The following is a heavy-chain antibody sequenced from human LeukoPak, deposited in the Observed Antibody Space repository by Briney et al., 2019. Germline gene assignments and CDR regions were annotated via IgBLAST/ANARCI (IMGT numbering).Heavy chain of an antibody. Sequence: GASVKVSCKASGYIFTSYGISWVRQAPGQGLEWMGWISDHNSNIKYAQKFQGRVTMTTDTSTSTAYMELRSLRSDDTAVYYCARDLGRYSSSWFRQPDWFDPWGQGTLVTVSS. V-gene: IGHV1-18*01. CDR1: GYIFTSYG. CDR2: ISDHNSNI. CDR3: ARDLGRYSSSWFRQPDWFDP. J-gene: IGHJ5*02. D-gene: IGHD6-13*01.